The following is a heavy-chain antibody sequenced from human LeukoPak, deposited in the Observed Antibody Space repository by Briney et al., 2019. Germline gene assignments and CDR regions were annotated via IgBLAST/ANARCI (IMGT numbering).Heavy chain of an antibody. CDR3: ARVRKDIQSMVRGQNYYYYYMDV. Sequence: GGSLRLSCAASGFTFSDYYMSWIRQAPGKGLGGVSYISSSSSYIYYADSVKGRFTISRDNAKDSLYLQMNSLRAEDTAVYYCARVRKDIQSMVRGQNYYYYYMDVWGKGTTVTISS. CDR1: GFTFSDYY. D-gene: IGHD3-10*01. CDR2: ISSSSSYI. V-gene: IGHV3-11*06. J-gene: IGHJ6*03.